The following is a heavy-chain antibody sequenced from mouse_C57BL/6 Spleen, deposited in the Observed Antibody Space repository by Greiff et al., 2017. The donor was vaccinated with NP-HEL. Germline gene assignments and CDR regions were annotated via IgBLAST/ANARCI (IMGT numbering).Heavy chain of an antibody. V-gene: IGHV5-17*01. CDR1: GFTFSDYG. CDR3: ARELSGDAMDY. Sequence: DVQLVESGGGLVKPGGSLKLSCAASGFTFSDYGMHWVRQAPEKGLEWVAYISSGSSTIYYADTVKGRFTISRDNAKNTLFLQMTSLRSEDTAMYYCARELSGDAMDYLGQGTSVTVSS. J-gene: IGHJ4*01. CDR2: ISSGSSTI. D-gene: IGHD1-1*02.